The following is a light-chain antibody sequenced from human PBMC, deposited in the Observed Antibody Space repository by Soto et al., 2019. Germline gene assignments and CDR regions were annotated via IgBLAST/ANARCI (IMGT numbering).Light chain of an antibody. CDR1: QSISSW. CDR2: KAS. Sequence: DIQMTQSPSTLSASVGDRVTITCRASQSISSWLAWYQQKPGKAPKLLIYKASSLKSGVPSRFSGSGSGTEFTLTISSLQPDDFATYYYQQFNNYPLTFGQGTRVEIK. J-gene: IGKJ1*01. CDR3: QQFNNYPLT. V-gene: IGKV1-5*03.